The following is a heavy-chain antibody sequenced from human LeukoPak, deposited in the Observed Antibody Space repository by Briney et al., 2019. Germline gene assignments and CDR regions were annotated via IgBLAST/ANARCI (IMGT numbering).Heavy chain of an antibody. CDR2: INPSGGST. V-gene: IGHV1-46*01. CDR1: GYTFTSYY. Sequence: ASVTVSCKASGYTFTSYYMHWVRQAPGQGREWMGIINPSGGSTSYARKFQGRVTMTRDTSTSRAYMELSRLRSDDTAVYYCARSPPHDAFDIWGQGTMVTVSS. J-gene: IGHJ3*02. CDR3: ARSPPHDAFDI.